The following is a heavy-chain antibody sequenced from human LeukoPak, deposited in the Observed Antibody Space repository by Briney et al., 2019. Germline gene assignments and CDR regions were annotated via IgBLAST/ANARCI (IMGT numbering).Heavy chain of an antibody. D-gene: IGHD3-3*01. CDR2: IKQDGSEK. J-gene: IGHJ3*02. CDR3: ARVRDFWSVPGAFDI. Sequence: GGSLRLSCAASGFSFSGYWMSWVRQAPGKGLEWVANIKQDGSEKYYVDSMKGRFTISRDNAKNSLYLQMNSLRAEDTAVYYCARVRDFWSVPGAFDIWGQGTMGTVSS. CDR1: GFSFSGYW. V-gene: IGHV3-7*01.